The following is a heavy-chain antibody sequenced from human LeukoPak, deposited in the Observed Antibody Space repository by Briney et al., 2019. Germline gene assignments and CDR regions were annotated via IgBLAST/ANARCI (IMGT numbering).Heavy chain of an antibody. CDR1: GGAITNYY. D-gene: IGHD1-14*01. CDR2: IYYTGST. Sequence: SETLSLTCGVSGGAITNYYWNWIRQAPGKGLEWLGYIYYTGSTTYNPSVKSRITISLDTSKKQISLKLRSVTAADTAVYYCASAVSFYWYFDLWGRGTLVTVSS. CDR3: ASAVSFYWYFDL. J-gene: IGHJ2*01. V-gene: IGHV4-59*08.